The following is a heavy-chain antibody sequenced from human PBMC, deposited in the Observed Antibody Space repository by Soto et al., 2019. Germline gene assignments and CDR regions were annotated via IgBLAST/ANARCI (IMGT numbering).Heavy chain of an antibody. Sequence: QVQLVQSGAEVKEPGSSVKVSCEASGGTFSNYAFSCVRQAPGQGLEWMGGIIPIFATTNYAQKFQSRIKITADESTGTVYMELTGLQSEDTAVYYCARANSARYPFNYYYGMDVWGQGTAVTVSS. J-gene: IGHJ6*02. CDR3: ARANSARYPFNYYYGMDV. D-gene: IGHD1-26*01. CDR1: GGTFSNYA. V-gene: IGHV1-69*01. CDR2: IIPIFATT.